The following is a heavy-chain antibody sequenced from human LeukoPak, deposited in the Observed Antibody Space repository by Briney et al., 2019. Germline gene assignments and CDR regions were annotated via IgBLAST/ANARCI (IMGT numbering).Heavy chain of an antibody. CDR1: GISVSSNY. Sequence: GGFLRLSCAASGISVSSNYMSWVRQAPGKGLQWVSVIYVDGSTCYADSVKGRITISRDNSRNTVYLQMNSLRVADTALYFCARENIFDFWGQGTLVTVSS. D-gene: IGHD2/OR15-2a*01. CDR2: IYVDGST. CDR3: ARENIFDF. V-gene: IGHV3-66*01. J-gene: IGHJ4*01.